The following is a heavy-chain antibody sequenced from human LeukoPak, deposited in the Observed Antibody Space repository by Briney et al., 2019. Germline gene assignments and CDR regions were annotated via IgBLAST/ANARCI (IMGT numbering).Heavy chain of an antibody. J-gene: IGHJ4*02. CDR3: ARVAGYSTGWYPLDF. CDR2: IYPSGNT. D-gene: IGHD6-19*01. CDR1: GGSMSSDSHY. Sequence: SETLSLTCTVSGGSMSSDSHYWSWIRQPAGKGLEWIGRIYPSGNTNYNPSLESRATISIDMSKNQFSLKLSSVTAADTAVYYCARVAGYSTGWYPLDFWGQGTQVTVSS. V-gene: IGHV4-61*02.